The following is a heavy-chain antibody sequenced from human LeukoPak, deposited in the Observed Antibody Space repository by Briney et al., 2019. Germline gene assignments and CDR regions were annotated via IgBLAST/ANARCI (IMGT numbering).Heavy chain of an antibody. CDR1: GFTFDDYA. J-gene: IGHJ4*02. V-gene: IGHV3-9*01. CDR2: ISWNSGSI. D-gene: IGHD3-22*01. CDR3: AKGQYHDSSGYYGY. Sequence: GGSLRLSCAASGFTFDDYAMHWVRQAPGKGLEWVSGISWNSGSIGYADSVKGRFTISRDNAKNSLYLQMNSLRAEDTALYYCAKGQYHDSSGYYGYWGQGTLVTVSS.